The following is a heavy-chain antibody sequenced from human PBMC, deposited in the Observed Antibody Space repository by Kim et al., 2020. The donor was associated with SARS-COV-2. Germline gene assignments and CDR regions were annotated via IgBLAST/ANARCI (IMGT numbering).Heavy chain of an antibody. CDR1: GFTFSNAW. D-gene: IGHD6-19*01. Sequence: GGSLRLSCAASGFTFSNAWMSWVRQAPGKGLEWVGRIKSKTDGGTTDYAAPVKGRFTISRDDSKNTLYLQMNSLKTEDTAVYYCTPDLGAGAFDIWGQGTMATVSS. V-gene: IGHV3-15*01. CDR3: TPDLGAGAFDI. CDR2: IKSKTDGGTT. J-gene: IGHJ3*02.